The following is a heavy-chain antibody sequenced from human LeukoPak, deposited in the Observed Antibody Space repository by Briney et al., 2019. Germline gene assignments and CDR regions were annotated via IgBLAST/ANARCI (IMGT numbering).Heavy chain of an antibody. J-gene: IGHJ4*02. Sequence: GGSLRLSCAASGFTFSSYGMHWVRQAPGKGLEWVAFIRYDGSNKYYADSVKGRFTISRDNSKNTLYLQMNSLRAEDTAVYYCAKGYGGNLLPPGDYWGQGTLVTVSS. V-gene: IGHV3-30*02. CDR2: IRYDGSNK. CDR3: AKGYGGNLLPPGDY. CDR1: GFTFSSYG. D-gene: IGHD4-23*01.